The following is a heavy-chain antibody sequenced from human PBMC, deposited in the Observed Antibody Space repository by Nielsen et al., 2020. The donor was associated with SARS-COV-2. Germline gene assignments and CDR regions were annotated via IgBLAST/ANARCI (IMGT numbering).Heavy chain of an antibody. CDR2: FHNRGST. CDR3: ARLAVGSVGP. Sequence: SETLSLTCTISGGSISGNRYYWTWIRQPPGKGLQWIGTFHNRGSTSFNPSLKSRVSISVDTSNNQFSLKLTSATAADTAVYFCARLAVGSVGPWGQGSQVTVSS. CDR1: GGSISGNRYY. J-gene: IGHJ5*02. D-gene: IGHD3-10*01. V-gene: IGHV4-39*01.